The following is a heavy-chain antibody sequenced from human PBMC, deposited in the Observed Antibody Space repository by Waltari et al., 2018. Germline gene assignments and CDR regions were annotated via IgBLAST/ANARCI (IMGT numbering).Heavy chain of an antibody. CDR2: ISGDNTYT. CDR3: AREGLGGDRQFDY. J-gene: IGHJ4*02. CDR1: GFMFSSYS. V-gene: IGHV3-21*06. Sequence: EVQLVESGGGLVQPGGSLRLSCVASGFMFSSYSMNWVRQAPGKGLEWVSSISGDNTYTYYSGSGKGRFTISRDNAKNSLFLQMNGLRDEDTAIYYCAREGLGGDRQFDYWGQGTLVSVSS. D-gene: IGHD2-21*02.